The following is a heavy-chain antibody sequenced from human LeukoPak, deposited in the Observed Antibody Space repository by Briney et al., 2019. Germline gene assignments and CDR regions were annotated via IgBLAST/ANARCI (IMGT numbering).Heavy chain of an antibody. V-gene: IGHV3-74*01. CDR2: IKSDGSST. CDR1: GFTFSSYW. J-gene: IGHJ4*02. D-gene: IGHD3-22*01. Sequence: GGSLRLSCAASGFTFSSYWMHWVRQAPGKGLVWVSRIKSDGSSTSYADSVKGRFTISRGNAKNTLYLQMNSLRAEDTAVYYCAKDQMIAPWVPTYYFDYWGQGTLVTVSS. CDR3: AKDQMIAPWVPTYYFDY.